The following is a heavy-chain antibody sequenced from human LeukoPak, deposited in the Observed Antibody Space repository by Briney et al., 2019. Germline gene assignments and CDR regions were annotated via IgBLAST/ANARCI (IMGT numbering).Heavy chain of an antibody. CDR1: GYTLTTYG. CDR2: ISCYNGNT. J-gene: IGHJ4*02. D-gene: IGHD2-2*01. CDR3: AREYCSGPSCYGVDY. Sequence: ASVKVSCKASGYTLTTYGISWVRQAPGQGLEWMGWISCYNGNTKNAQKLQGRVTMTTDTSTSTAYMELRSLRSDDTAVYYCAREYCSGPSCYGVDYWGQGTLVTVSS. V-gene: IGHV1-18*01.